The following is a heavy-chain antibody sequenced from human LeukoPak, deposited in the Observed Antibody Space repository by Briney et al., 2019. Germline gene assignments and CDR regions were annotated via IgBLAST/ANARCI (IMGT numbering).Heavy chain of an antibody. CDR2: ISGSGGST. D-gene: IGHD3-22*01. V-gene: IGHV3-23*01. CDR1: GFTFSSYA. CDR3: AKDYYDSSGYYYISIYYFDY. J-gene: IGHJ4*02. Sequence: GGSLRLSCAASGFTFSSYAMSWVRQAPGKGLEWVSAISGSGGSTYYADSVKGRFTISRDNSKNTLYLQMNSLRAEDTAVYYCAKDYYDSSGYYYISIYYFDYWGQGTLVTVSS.